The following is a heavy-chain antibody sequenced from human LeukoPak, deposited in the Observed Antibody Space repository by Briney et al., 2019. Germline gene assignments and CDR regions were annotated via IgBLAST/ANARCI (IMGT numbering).Heavy chain of an antibody. CDR2: ISWNSGSI. CDR3: AKDMGIAVAGTVDY. D-gene: IGHD6-19*01. J-gene: IGHJ4*02. CDR1: GFTFDDYA. Sequence: GGSLRLSCAASGFTFDDYAMHWVRQAPGKGLEWVSGISWNSGSIGYADSVKGRFTISRDNAKNSLYLQMNSLRAEDMALYYCAKDMGIAVAGTVDYWGQGTLATVSS. V-gene: IGHV3-9*03.